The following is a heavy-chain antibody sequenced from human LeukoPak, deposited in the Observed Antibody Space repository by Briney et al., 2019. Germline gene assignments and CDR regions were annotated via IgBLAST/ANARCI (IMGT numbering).Heavy chain of an antibody. CDR2: ISYSGST. Sequence: SQTLSLTCTVSGGSISSGGYYWSWIRQPPGKGLEWIGYISYSGSTNYNPSLKSRVTISVDTSKNRFSLKVSSVTAADTAVYYCARLGPAAGNSFDYWGQGTLVTVSS. V-gene: IGHV4-61*08. CDR3: ARLGPAAGNSFDY. D-gene: IGHD6-13*01. J-gene: IGHJ4*02. CDR1: GGSISSGGYY.